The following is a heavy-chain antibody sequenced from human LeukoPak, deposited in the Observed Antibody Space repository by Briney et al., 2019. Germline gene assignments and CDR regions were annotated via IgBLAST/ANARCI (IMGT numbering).Heavy chain of an antibody. Sequence: PGGSLRLSCAASGVTFSSYSMNWVRQAPGKGLEWVSSISSSSSYIYYADSVNGRFTISRDNAKNSLYLQMNRLRAEDTAVYYCSRGGGRGYYYDSSGYYPFDYWGQGTLVTVSS. V-gene: IGHV3-21*01. CDR1: GVTFSSYS. CDR3: SRGGGRGYYYDSSGYYPFDY. CDR2: ISSSSSYI. D-gene: IGHD3-22*01. J-gene: IGHJ4*02.